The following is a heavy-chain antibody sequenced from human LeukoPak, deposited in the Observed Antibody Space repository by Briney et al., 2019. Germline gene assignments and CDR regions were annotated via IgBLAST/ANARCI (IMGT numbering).Heavy chain of an antibody. CDR2: IYYSGST. V-gene: IGHV4-39*01. Sequence: SETLSLTCTVSGGCISSSSYYWGWIRQPPGKGLEWIGSIYYSGSTYYNPSLKSRVTISVDTSKNQFSLKLSSVTAADTAVYYCARLFPMFDPWGQGTLVTVSS. D-gene: IGHD3-3*01. CDR1: GGCISSSSYY. CDR3: ARLFPMFDP. J-gene: IGHJ5*02.